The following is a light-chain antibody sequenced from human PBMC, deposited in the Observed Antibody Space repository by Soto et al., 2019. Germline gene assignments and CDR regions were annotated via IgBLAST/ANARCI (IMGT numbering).Light chain of an antibody. CDR2: AAS. CDR3: LQDYNYPYT. Sequence: IQMTQSPSSLSSSVGDRVTITCRASQGISFYVTWYQQKPGKAPKLLIYAASSLQIGVPSRFSGSGSGTDFTLTISSLQPEDFATYYCLQDYNYPYTFGQGTKVDIK. V-gene: IGKV1-6*01. J-gene: IGKJ2*01. CDR1: QGISFY.